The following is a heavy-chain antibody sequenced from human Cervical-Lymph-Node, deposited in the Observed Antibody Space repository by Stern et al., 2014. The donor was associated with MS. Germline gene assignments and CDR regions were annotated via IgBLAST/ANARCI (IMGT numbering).Heavy chain of an antibody. D-gene: IGHD6-6*01. CDR2: ITPVSGTA. CDR3: ARVPHYSSWSRHFDY. Sequence: VQLVESGAEVKKPGASLKVSCKASGYTFTSYDINWVRQATGQGLEWMGGITPVSGTANYAQKFQGRVTITADESTSTAYKELSSLRSEDTAVYYCARVPHYSSWSRHFDYWGQGTLVTVSS. V-gene: IGHV1-69*01. J-gene: IGHJ4*02. CDR1: GYTFTSYD.